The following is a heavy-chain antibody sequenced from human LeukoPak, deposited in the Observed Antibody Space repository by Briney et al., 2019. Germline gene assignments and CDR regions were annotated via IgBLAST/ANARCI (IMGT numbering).Heavy chain of an antibody. D-gene: IGHD6-19*01. J-gene: IGHJ4*02. Sequence: SVKASCKASGGTFSSYAISWVRQAPGQGLEWMGRIIPISGIANYAQKFQGRVTITADKSTSTAYMELSSLRSEDTAVYYCARDSASSSGWFDYWGQGTLVTVSS. CDR3: ARDSASSSGWFDY. V-gene: IGHV1-69*04. CDR1: GGTFSSYA. CDR2: IIPISGIA.